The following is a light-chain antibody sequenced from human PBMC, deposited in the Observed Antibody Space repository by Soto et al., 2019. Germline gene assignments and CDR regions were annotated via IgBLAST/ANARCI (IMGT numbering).Light chain of an antibody. CDR2: SNN. V-gene: IGLV1-44*01. J-gene: IGLJ2*01. Sequence: QSVLTQPPSASGTPGQRVTISCSGSSSNIGSNTVNWYQQLPGTAPKLLIYSNNQRPSGVPDRFPGSTSGTSASLAISGLQSEDEADYYCAAWDDSLNGVVFGGGTQLTVL. CDR1: SSNIGSNT. CDR3: AAWDDSLNGVV.